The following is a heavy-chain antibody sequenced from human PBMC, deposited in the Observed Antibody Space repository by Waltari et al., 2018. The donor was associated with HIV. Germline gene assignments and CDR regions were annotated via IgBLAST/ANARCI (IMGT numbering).Heavy chain of an antibody. CDR3: GHRRVIVWSWGLDS. CDR2: IDGDGDN. CDR1: AFSLSASGVS. J-gene: IGHJ5*01. V-gene: IGHV2-5*02. D-gene: IGHD2-21*01. Sequence: HITLKQSGPTLVNPPQPLPLTCTFSAFSLSASGVSVGWIRRRPGKALGWVALIDGDGDNRYSPSLRSRLTVTKETSKNQVVLKLTKVDPVDTATEYCGHRRVIVWSWGLDSWGQGTLVTVSS.